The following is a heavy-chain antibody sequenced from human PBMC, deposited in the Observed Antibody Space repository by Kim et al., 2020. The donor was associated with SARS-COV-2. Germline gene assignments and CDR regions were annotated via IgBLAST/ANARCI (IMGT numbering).Heavy chain of an antibody. V-gene: IGHV3-9*01. Sequence: GGSLRLSCAASGFTFGDYAMHWVRQAPGKGLEWVSGISWNSGSIGYADSVKGRFTISRDNAKNSLYLQMNSLRAEDTALYYCAKVEMATIGPFDYWGQGTLVTVSS. J-gene: IGHJ4*02. CDR3: AKVEMATIGPFDY. CDR1: GFTFGDYA. D-gene: IGHD5-12*01. CDR2: ISWNSGSI.